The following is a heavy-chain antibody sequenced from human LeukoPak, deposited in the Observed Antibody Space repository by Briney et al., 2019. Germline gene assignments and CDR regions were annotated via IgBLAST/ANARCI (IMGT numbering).Heavy chain of an antibody. J-gene: IGHJ4*02. Sequence: SQTLSLTCAISGDSVSSNSAAWNWIRQSPSRGLEWLGRTYYRSKWYNDYAVSVKSRITINPDTSKNQFSLQLNSVTPEDTAVYYCARDGYCGGDCYTNYFDYCGQGTLVTVSS. D-gene: IGHD2-21*02. CDR1: GDSVSSNSAA. V-gene: IGHV6-1*01. CDR2: TYYRSKWYN. CDR3: ARDGYCGGDCYTNYFDY.